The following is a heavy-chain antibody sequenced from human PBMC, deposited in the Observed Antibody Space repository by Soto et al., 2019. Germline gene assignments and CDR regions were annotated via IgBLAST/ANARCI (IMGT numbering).Heavy chain of an antibody. Sequence: QVQLVQSGAEVKKPGASVKVSCKASGYTFTGYYMHWVRQAPGQGLEWMGWINPNSGGTNYAQKFQGWVTMTRDTSISTAYRVLSRRRSDDTAGYYCAREGVCSSTSGPHLDYYGMDVWGQGTTGTVSS. CDR2: INPNSGGT. CDR3: AREGVCSSTSGPHLDYYGMDV. J-gene: IGHJ6*02. V-gene: IGHV1-2*04. CDR1: GYTFTGYY. D-gene: IGHD2-2*01.